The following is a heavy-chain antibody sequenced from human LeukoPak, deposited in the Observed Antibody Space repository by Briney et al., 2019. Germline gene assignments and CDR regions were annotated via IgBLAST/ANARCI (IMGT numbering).Heavy chain of an antibody. D-gene: IGHD6-13*01. CDR2: ISSSSSYI. J-gene: IGHJ4*02. CDR3: ARDLTIAAAGYDY. V-gene: IGHV3-21*01. CDR1: GFTFSSYS. Sequence: PGGSLRLPCAASGFTFSSYSMNWVRQAPGKGLEWVSSISSSSSYIYYADSVKGRFTISRDNAKNSLYLQMNSLRAEDTAVYYCARDLTIAAAGYDYWGQGTLVTVSS.